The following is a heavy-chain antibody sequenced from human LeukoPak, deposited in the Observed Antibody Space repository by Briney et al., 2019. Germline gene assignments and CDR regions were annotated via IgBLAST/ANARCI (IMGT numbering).Heavy chain of an antibody. CDR3: ARDPPYYDILTGYYQIDY. V-gene: IGHV3-21*01. Sequence: PGGSLRLSCAASGFTFSSYSMNWVRQAPGKGLEWVSFISSSSSYIYYADSVKGRFTISRDNAKNSLYLQMNSLRAEDTAVYYCARDPPYYDILTGYYQIDYWGQGTLVTVSS. CDR2: ISSSSSYI. J-gene: IGHJ4*02. CDR1: GFTFSSYS. D-gene: IGHD3-9*01.